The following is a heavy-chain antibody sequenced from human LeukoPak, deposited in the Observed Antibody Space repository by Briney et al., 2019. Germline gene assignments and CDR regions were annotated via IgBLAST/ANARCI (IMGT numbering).Heavy chain of an antibody. J-gene: IGHJ5*02. V-gene: IGHV4-39*01. D-gene: IGHD1-26*01. Sequence: PSETLSLXCTVPGGSLSSSGDYRGWIRQPPGKGLEWIASIYYSGSTYYNPSLKSRVTISVDTSKNQLSLKLSSLTAADTAVYYCARHEYSGSYYGLSWFDPWGQGTLVTVSS. CDR2: IYYSGST. CDR3: ARHEYSGSYYGLSWFDP. CDR1: GGSLSSSGDY.